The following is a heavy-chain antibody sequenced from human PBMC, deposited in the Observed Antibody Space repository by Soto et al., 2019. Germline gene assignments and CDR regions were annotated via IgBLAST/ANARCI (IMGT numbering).Heavy chain of an antibody. J-gene: IGHJ4*01. CDR2: IYYSGST. Sequence: SETLSLTSAVSSDSIRRSHWLTWVRQSPGKGVEWIGDIYYSGSTNYNPSLESRVTISLDTSKNHFSLKLRSVTAADTAVYYCARHHRYCSGGSCYLFDYWGHGTLVTVSS. D-gene: IGHD2-15*01. V-gene: IGHV4-4*02. CDR3: ARHHRYCSGGSCYLFDY. CDR1: SDSIRRSHW.